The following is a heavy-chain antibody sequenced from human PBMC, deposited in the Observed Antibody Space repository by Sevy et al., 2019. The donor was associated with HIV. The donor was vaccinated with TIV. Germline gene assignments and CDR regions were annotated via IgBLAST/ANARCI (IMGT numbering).Heavy chain of an antibody. CDR1: GASISSYY. CDR3: ARDGGGGYGYDY. CDR2: IYYGGTT. Sequence: SETLSLTCTVSGASISSYYLSWIRQPPGKGLEWIGYIYYGGTTNYNPSLKSGVTLSLDTSKNQFHLKVTSVTASDTAVYYCARDGGGGYGYDYWGQGTLVTVSS. V-gene: IGHV4-59*01. J-gene: IGHJ4*02. D-gene: IGHD5-18*01.